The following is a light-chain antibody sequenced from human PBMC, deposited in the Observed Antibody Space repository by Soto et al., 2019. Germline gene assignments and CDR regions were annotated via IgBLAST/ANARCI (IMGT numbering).Light chain of an antibody. CDR3: QQSYGAPPT. CDR2: AAS. Sequence: DIQMTQSPYSLAASVGDRVTLTFRARQSISDFLNWYHQKPGKAPKLLIYAASGLHSGVPARFSGSGSGTDFTLTISSLQPEDFATYYCQQSYGAPPTFGQGTKVDI. V-gene: IGKV1-39*01. CDR1: QSISDF. J-gene: IGKJ2*01.